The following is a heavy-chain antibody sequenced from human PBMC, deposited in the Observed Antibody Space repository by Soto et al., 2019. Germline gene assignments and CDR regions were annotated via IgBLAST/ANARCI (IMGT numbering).Heavy chain of an antibody. CDR1: GFTFSHAW. J-gene: IGHJ5*02. CDR2: IKSKADGETK. CDR3: CVVKRLDQYSTSGYWFDP. V-gene: IGHV3-15*01. D-gene: IGHD2-15*01. Sequence: LRLSCAASGFTFSHAWMSWVRQSPGKGLEWVGRIKSKADGETKDYGAPVRGRFTISRDDAKDTLYLQMNSLRIEDTAVYYCCVVKRLDQYSTSGYWFDPWGPGTLVTVSS.